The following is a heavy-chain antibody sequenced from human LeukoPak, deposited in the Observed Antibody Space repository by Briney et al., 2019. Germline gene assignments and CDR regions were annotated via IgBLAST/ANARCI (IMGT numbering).Heavy chain of an antibody. CDR3: AKDSLRTVPKASFDY. D-gene: IGHD2-2*01. CDR2: ISSSGGST. CDR1: GFTFSNYG. Sequence: GTLRLSCAASGFTFSNYGMSWVRQAPGKGLEWVSGISSSGGSTYYADSVKGRFTISRDNSKNTLFLQMNSLRAEDRAVYYCAKDSLRTVPKASFDYWGQGILVTVSS. V-gene: IGHV3-23*01. J-gene: IGHJ4*02.